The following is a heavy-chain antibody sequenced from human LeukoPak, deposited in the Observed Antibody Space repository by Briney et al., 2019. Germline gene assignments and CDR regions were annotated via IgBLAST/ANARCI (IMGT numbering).Heavy chain of an antibody. D-gene: IGHD3-22*01. CDR3: ARDASYYYDSSGYYGY. CDR1: GFTFSEYY. CDR2: ISSSGSTI. V-gene: IGHV3-11*01. J-gene: IGHJ4*02. Sequence: PGGSLRLSCAASGFTFSEYYMSWVRQAPGKGLEGVSYISSSGSTIYYADSVKGRFTISRDNAKNSLYLQMNSLRAEDTAVYYCARDASYYYDSSGYYGYWGQGTLVTVSS.